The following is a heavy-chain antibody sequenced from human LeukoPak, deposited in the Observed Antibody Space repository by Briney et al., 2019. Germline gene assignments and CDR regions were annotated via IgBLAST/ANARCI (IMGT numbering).Heavy chain of an antibody. Sequence: GGSLRLSCAASGFTFISYSLNWVRQAPGKGPEWVAYISSSTSAIYCADSVRGRFTISRDNAKNSVYLQMKSLRAEDTAVYYCVREGDSGDFDFWGQGTLVAVSS. J-gene: IGHJ4*02. CDR3: VREGDSGDFDF. CDR2: ISSSTSAI. V-gene: IGHV3-48*01. CDR1: GFTFISYS. D-gene: IGHD2-21*02.